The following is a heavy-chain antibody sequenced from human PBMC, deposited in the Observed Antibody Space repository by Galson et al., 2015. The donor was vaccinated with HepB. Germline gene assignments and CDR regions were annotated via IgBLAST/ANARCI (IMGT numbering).Heavy chain of an antibody. V-gene: IGHV3-48*04. CDR3: ARQWLVPGYYGMDV. J-gene: IGHJ6*02. Sequence: SLRLSCAASGFTLSSSWIHWVRQAPGKGLMWVSYISSSSGTIYYADSVKGRFTISRDNAKNSLYLQMNSLRAEDTAVYYCARQWLVPGYYGMDVWGQGTTVTVSS. CDR2: ISSSSGTI. CDR1: GFTLSSSW. D-gene: IGHD6-19*01.